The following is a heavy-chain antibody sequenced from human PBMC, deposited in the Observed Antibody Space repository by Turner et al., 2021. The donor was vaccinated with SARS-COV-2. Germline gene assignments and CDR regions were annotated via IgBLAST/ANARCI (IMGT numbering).Heavy chain of an antibody. V-gene: IGHV3-23*01. CDR2: ISGSGGST. D-gene: IGHD3-22*01. CDR1: GFTFSSYA. Sequence: EVQLLESGGGLVQPGGSLRLSCAASGFTFSSYAMSWVRQAPGKGLEWVSAISGSGGSTYYADSVKGRFTISRDNSKNTLYLQMNSLRAEDTAVYYCAKADRVMIVVVITLFDHWGQGTLVTVSS. CDR3: AKADRVMIVVVITLFDH. J-gene: IGHJ4*02.